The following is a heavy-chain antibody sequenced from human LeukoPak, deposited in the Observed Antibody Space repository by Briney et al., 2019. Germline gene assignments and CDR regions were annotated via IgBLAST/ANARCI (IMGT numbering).Heavy chain of an antibody. CDR3: AREIFGIATDVFDP. D-gene: IGHD6-13*01. J-gene: IGHJ5*02. CDR2: IYYSGST. Sequence: SETLSLTCAVSGGSISSSNWWSWVRQPPGKGLEWIGSIYYSGSTYYNPSLKSRVTISVDTSKNKFSLKLNSVTAADTAVYYCAREIFGIATDVFDPWGQGTLVTVSS. CDR1: GGSISSSNW. V-gene: IGHV4-4*02.